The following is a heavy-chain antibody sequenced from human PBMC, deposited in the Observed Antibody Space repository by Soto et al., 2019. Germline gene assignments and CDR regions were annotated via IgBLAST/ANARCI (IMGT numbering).Heavy chain of an antibody. CDR3: ANSRTMIVDPFDY. J-gene: IGHJ4*02. D-gene: IGHD3-22*01. CDR2: ISGSGGST. V-gene: IGHV3-23*01. CDR1: GFTFRSYA. Sequence: GGALKLSCAASGFTFRSYAMSWVRQAPGKGLEWVSGISGSGGSTYYADSVKGRFTISRDNSKNTLYLQMNSLRAEDTAIYYCANSRTMIVDPFDYWGQGTLVTVSS.